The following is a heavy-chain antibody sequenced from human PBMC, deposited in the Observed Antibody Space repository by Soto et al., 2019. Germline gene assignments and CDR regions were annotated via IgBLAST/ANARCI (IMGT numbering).Heavy chain of an antibody. Sequence: SETLSLTCSVSGGSVSNKTYYWSWIRQPPGKRLEWIGYVYYSGTTNYNPSLTSRVTISVDLSKNQFSLRLSSVTTADTALYYCARTTAVPNTLRSRYFFDYWGQGTLVTVSS. CDR3: ARTTAVPNTLRSRYFFDY. V-gene: IGHV4-61*01. D-gene: IGHD4-17*01. CDR2: VYYSGTT. CDR1: GGSVSNKTYY. J-gene: IGHJ4*02.